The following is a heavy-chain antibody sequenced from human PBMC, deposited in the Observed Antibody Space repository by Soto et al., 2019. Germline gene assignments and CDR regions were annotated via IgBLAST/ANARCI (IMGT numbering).Heavy chain of an antibody. CDR2: IWYDGSNK. D-gene: IGHD4-4*01. Sequence: SLRLSCAASGFTFSSYGMHWVRQAPGKGLEWVAVIWYDGSNKYYADSVKGRFTISRDNSKNTLYLQMNSLRAEDTAVYYCARCYSNYYYYYMDVWGKGTTVTVSS. CDR3: ARCYSNYYYYYMDV. J-gene: IGHJ6*03. CDR1: GFTFSSYG. V-gene: IGHV3-33*01.